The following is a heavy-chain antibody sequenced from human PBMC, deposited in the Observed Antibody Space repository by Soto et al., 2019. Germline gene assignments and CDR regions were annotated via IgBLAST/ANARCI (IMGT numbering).Heavy chain of an antibody. D-gene: IGHD3-3*01. CDR2: ISSSSSYI. J-gene: IGHJ6*02. V-gene: IGHV3-21*01. Sequence: GALRLSCAASGFTFSSYSMNWVRQAPGKGLEWVSSISSSSSYIYYADSVKGRFTISRDNAKNSLYLQMNSLRAEDTAVYYCARDLGDYDFWSGPSGYGMDVWGQGTTVTVSS. CDR1: GFTFSSYS. CDR3: ARDLGDYDFWSGPSGYGMDV.